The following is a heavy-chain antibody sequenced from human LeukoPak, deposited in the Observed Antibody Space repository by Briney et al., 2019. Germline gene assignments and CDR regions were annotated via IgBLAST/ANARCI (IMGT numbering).Heavy chain of an antibody. CDR2: IYGNDDK. V-gene: IGHV2-5*01. Sequence: FGPTRVNPTQTLTLTCTFSGFSLSTSGVGVGWIRQPPGKALEWLALIYGNDDKRYSPSLKSRLTITKATSKNQVVLPMTNMDPVDTVTYYCARLYCSSTSCYRPYNWFDPWGQGTLVTVSS. J-gene: IGHJ5*02. CDR1: GFSLSTSGVG. CDR3: ARLYCSSTSCYRPYNWFDP. D-gene: IGHD2-2*01.